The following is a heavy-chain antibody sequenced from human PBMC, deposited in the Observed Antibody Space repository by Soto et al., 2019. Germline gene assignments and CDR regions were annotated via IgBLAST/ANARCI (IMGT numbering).Heavy chain of an antibody. CDR2: ISGSGGST. Sequence: EVQLLESGGGLVQPGGSLRLSCAASGFTFSSYAMSWVRQAPGKGLEWVSAISGSGGSTYYADSVKGRFTISRDNSKNALYLQMSGLRAEDTAVYYCAKDGGFSGGTIDGYWGQGTLVTVSS. D-gene: IGHD2-15*01. J-gene: IGHJ4*02. CDR3: AKDGGFSGGTIDGY. CDR1: GFTFSSYA. V-gene: IGHV3-23*01.